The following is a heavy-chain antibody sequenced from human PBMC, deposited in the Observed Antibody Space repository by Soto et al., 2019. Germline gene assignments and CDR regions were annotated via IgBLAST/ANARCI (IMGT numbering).Heavy chain of an antibody. D-gene: IGHD3-22*01. J-gene: IGHJ4*02. CDR2: INPSGGST. CDR3: AREDYYDSSGYFPARYYFDY. CDR1: GYTFTSYY. Sequence: ASVKVSCKASGYTFTSYYMHWVRRAPGQGLEWMGIINPSGGSTSYAQKFQGRVTMTRDTSTSTVYMELSSLRSEDTAVYYCAREDYYDSSGYFPARYYFDYWGQGTLVTVSS. V-gene: IGHV1-46*01.